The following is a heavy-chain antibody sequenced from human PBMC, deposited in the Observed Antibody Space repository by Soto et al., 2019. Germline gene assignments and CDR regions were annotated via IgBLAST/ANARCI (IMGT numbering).Heavy chain of an antibody. J-gene: IGHJ6*02. V-gene: IGHV3-74*01. Sequence: EVQLVESGGGLVQPGGSLRLSCAASGSTFSSYWMHWVRQAPGKGLVWVSRINSDGSSTSYADSVKGRFTISRDNAKDTVYLQMNSLRAEDTAVYYCARGGSCTNGVCYSSYYGLDVWGQGTTVTVSS. CDR2: INSDGSST. D-gene: IGHD2-8*01. CDR3: ARGGSCTNGVCYSSYYGLDV. CDR1: GSTFSSYW.